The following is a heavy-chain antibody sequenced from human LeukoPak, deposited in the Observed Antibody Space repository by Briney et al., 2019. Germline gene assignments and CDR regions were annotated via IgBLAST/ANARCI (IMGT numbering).Heavy chain of an antibody. Sequence: GRSLRLSCAASGFTFSSYWMSWVRQAPGKGLEWVANIKQDGSEKYYVDSVKGRFTIPRDNAKNSLYLQMNSLRAEDTAVYYCARGLRGYSYVSNYYYMDVWGKGTTVTVSS. CDR3: ARGLRGYSYVSNYYYMDV. J-gene: IGHJ6*03. V-gene: IGHV3-7*04. CDR1: GFTFSSYW. D-gene: IGHD5-18*01. CDR2: IKQDGSEK.